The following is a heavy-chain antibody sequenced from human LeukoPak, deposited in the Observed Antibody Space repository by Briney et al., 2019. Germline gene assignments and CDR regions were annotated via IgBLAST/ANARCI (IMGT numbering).Heavy chain of an antibody. J-gene: IGHJ3*02. D-gene: IGHD5-24*01. CDR2: IYTSGST. CDR3: ARQRTVEMATIDAFDI. V-gene: IGHV4-4*07. Sequence: PSETLSLTCTVSGGSISSYYWSWIRQPAGKGLEWIGRIYTSGSTNYNPSLKSRVTISVDTSKNQFSLKLSSVTTADTAVYYCARQRTVEMATIDAFDIWGQGTMVTVSS. CDR1: GGSISSYY.